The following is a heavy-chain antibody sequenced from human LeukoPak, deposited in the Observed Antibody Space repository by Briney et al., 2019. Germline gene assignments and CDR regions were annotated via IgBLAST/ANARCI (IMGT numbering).Heavy chain of an antibody. Sequence: ASVKVSCKASGYTFTGYYMHWVRQAPGQGLEWMGWINPKSGGTNYPQKFQGRVTMTRDTSMSTAYMELSRLRSEDTAVYYCARAAYSSSWYPQYYYYYMDVWGKGTTVTVSS. D-gene: IGHD6-13*01. CDR2: INPKSGGT. CDR3: ARAAYSSSWYPQYYYYYMDV. CDR1: GYTFTGYY. V-gene: IGHV1-2*02. J-gene: IGHJ6*03.